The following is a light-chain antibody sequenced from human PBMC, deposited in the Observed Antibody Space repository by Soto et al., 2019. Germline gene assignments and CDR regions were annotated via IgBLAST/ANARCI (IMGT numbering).Light chain of an antibody. J-gene: IGKJ5*01. Sequence: DIQMTQSPSSLSTSVVDILTITCRASQSISSYLNWYQQKPGKDNKLMIYTASNLQSGVPSRFSGSGSGTHFTLTISSLQPEDFGTYYCQQTDSFPITFGQGTRLEI. CDR2: TAS. CDR3: QQTDSFPIT. V-gene: IGKV1-39*01. CDR1: QSISSY.